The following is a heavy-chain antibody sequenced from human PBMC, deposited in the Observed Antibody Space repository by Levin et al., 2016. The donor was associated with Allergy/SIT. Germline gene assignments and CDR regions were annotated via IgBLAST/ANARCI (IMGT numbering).Heavy chain of an antibody. Sequence: SETLSLTCAISGDSVSSNIAAWNWVRQSPSRGLEWLGRTYYRSKWYNDYSLSVKSRITINPDTSKNQFSLQLKSMTPEDTAVYYCARDIWFGHPGLSFWFDPWGQGTLVTVSS. J-gene: IGHJ5*02. CDR2: TYYRSKWYN. V-gene: IGHV6-1*01. CDR3: ARDIWFGHPGLSFWFDP. CDR1: GDSVSSNIAA. D-gene: IGHD3-10*01.